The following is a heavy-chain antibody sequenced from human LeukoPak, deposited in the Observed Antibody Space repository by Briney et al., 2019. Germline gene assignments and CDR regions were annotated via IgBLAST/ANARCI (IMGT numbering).Heavy chain of an antibody. J-gene: IGHJ4*02. CDR3: ARGVRDSSGYYLGKALKY. V-gene: IGHV3-7*01. D-gene: IGHD3-22*01. Sequence: GGSLRLSCAASGFTFSSYWMSWVRQAPGKGLEWVANTKQDGSEKYYVDSVKGRFTISRDNAKNSLYLQMNSLRAEDTAVYYCARGVRDSSGYYLGKALKYWGQGTLVTVSS. CDR1: GFTFSSYW. CDR2: TKQDGSEK.